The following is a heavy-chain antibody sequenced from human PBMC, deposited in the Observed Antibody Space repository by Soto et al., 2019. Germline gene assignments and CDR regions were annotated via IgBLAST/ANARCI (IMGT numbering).Heavy chain of an antibody. CDR3: ARVYPTFAAAGTGGPFDY. D-gene: IGHD6-13*01. J-gene: IGHJ4*02. CDR2: IIPIFGTA. V-gene: IGHV1-69*13. CDR1: GGTFSSYA. Sequence: SVKVSCKASGGTFSSYAISWVRQAPGQGLEWMGGIIPIFGTANYAQKFQGRVTITADESTSTAYMELSSLRSEDTAVYYCARVYPTFAAAGTGGPFDYWGQGTLVTVSS.